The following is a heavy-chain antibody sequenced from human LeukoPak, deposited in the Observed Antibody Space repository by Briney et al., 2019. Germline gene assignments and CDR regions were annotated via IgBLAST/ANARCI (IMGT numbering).Heavy chain of an antibody. V-gene: IGHV1-46*01. D-gene: IGHD2-15*01. CDR1: GYTFTSYY. CDR3: ARVVSMEDIVVVVAGAFDY. J-gene: IGHJ4*02. CDR2: INPSGGST. Sequence: ASVKVSCKASGYTFTSYYMHWVRQAPGQGLEWMGIINPSGGSTSYAQKFQGRVTMTRDTSTSTVYMELSSLRSEDTAVYYCARVVSMEDIVVVVAGAFDYWGQGTLATVSS.